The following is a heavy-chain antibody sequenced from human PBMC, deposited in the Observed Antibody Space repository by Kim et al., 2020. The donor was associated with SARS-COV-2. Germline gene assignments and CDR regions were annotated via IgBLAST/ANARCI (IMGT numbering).Heavy chain of an antibody. J-gene: IGHJ4*02. CDR3: ATDGIAAVGTGFYYFDY. CDR2: ISYDGSNK. Sequence: GGSLRLSCAASGFTFSSYAMHWVRQAPGKGLEWVAVISYDGSNKYYADSVKGRFTISRDNSKNTLYLQMNSLRAEDTAVYYCATDGIAAVGTGFYYFDYWGQGTLVTVSS. D-gene: IGHD6-13*01. CDR1: GFTFSSYA. V-gene: IGHV3-30*04.